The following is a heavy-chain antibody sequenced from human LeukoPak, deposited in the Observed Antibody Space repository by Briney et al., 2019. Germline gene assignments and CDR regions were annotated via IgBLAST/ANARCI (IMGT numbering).Heavy chain of an antibody. CDR3: ARDQLEAYYDILTGYYRPGDY. D-gene: IGHD3-9*01. CDR2: IKQDGSEK. Sequence: GGSLRLSCAASGFTFSSYWMSWVRQAPGKGLEWVANIKQDGSEKYYVDSVKGRFTISRDNAKNSLYLQMNSLRAEDTAVYYCARDQLEAYYDILTGYYRPGDYWGQGTLVTVSS. V-gene: IGHV3-7*03. J-gene: IGHJ4*02. CDR1: GFTFSSYW.